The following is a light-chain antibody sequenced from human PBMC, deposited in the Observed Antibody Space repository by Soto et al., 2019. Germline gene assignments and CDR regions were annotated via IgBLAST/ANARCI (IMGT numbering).Light chain of an antibody. CDR3: QQDGSSPST. V-gene: IGKV3-20*01. Sequence: EIVLTQSPGTLSLSPGERATLSCRASQSVRNSYLAWYQQKPGQAPRLLIYGASGRATGIPDRFSGSGSGTDFTLTISRLEPEDCAVYYCQQDGSSPSTFGQGTKLEI. CDR1: QSVRNSY. CDR2: GAS. J-gene: IGKJ2*01.